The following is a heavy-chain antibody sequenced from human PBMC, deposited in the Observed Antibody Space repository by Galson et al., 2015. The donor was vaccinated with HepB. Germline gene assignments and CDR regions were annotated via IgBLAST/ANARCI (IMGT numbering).Heavy chain of an antibody. CDR1: GFTFSSYG. CDR3: AKAGYCSSTSCYYRPYMDV. Sequence: SLRLSCAASGFTFSSYGMHWVRQAPGKGLEWVAVISYDGSNKYYADSVKGRFTISRDNSKNTLYLQMNSLRAEDTVVYYCAKAGYCSSTSCYYRPYMDVWGKGTTVTVSS. D-gene: IGHD2-2*03. CDR2: ISYDGSNK. V-gene: IGHV3-30*18. J-gene: IGHJ6*03.